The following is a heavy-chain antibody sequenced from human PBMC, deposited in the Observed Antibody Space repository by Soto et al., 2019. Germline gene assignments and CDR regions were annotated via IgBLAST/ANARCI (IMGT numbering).Heavy chain of an antibody. Sequence: QVQLVESGGGVVQPGRSLRLSCAASGCTFSSYAMHWVRQAPGKGLEWVAVISYDGSNKYYADSVKGRFTISRDNSKNTLYLQMNSLRAADTAVYYCARAYEGDYFDYWGQGTLVAVSS. CDR3: ARAYEGDYFDY. J-gene: IGHJ4*02. CDR2: ISYDGSNK. CDR1: GCTFSSYA. D-gene: IGHD3-16*01. V-gene: IGHV3-30-3*01.